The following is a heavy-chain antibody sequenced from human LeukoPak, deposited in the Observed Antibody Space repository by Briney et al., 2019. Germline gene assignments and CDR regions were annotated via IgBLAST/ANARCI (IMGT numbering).Heavy chain of an antibody. J-gene: IGHJ5*02. CDR1: GGSISSSNYY. CDR2: IYYSGNT. Sequence: KPSGTPSLTCTVSGGSISSSNYYWGWVPQPPGKGPGWIGSIYYSGNTYYNPSLKSRVTISVDTSKNQFSLKLTSVTAADTAVYYCARRNWNYENWFDPWGQGTLVTVSS. V-gene: IGHV4-39*01. CDR3: ARRNWNYENWFDP. D-gene: IGHD1-7*01.